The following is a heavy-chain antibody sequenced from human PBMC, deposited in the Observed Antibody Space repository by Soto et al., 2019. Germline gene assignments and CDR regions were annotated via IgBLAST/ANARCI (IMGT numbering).Heavy chain of an antibody. V-gene: IGHV1-69*13. Sequence: SVKVSCKASGGTFSSYAISWVRQAPGQGLEWMGGIIPIFGTANYAQKFQGRVTITADESTSTAYMELSSLRSEDTAVYYCARSDRAAGFLSSFDYWGQGIQVTVSS. CDR1: GGTFSSYA. CDR3: ARSDRAAGFLSSFDY. D-gene: IGHD6-25*01. CDR2: IIPIFGTA. J-gene: IGHJ4*02.